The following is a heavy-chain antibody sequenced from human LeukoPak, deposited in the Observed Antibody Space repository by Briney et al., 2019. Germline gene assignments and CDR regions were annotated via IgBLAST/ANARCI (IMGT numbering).Heavy chain of an antibody. Sequence: SETLSLTCTVSGGSISSSSYYWGWIRQPPGKGLEWIGSIYYSGSTYYNPSLKSRVTISVDTSRNQFSLKLKSVTAADTAVYYCARCGMPYSYVSGNFDYWGQGTLVTVSS. V-gene: IGHV4-39*01. CDR3: ARCGMPYSYVSGNFDY. J-gene: IGHJ4*02. D-gene: IGHD3-10*01. CDR2: IYYSGST. CDR1: GGSISSSSYY.